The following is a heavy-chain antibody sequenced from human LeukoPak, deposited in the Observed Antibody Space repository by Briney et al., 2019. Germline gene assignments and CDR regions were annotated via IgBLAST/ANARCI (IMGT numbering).Heavy chain of an antibody. CDR1: GFIFSGSL. V-gene: IGHV3-73*01. CDR3: ARPSQYGSGTDYYFDA. CDR2: IRGKANNYAT. D-gene: IGHD3-10*01. J-gene: IGHJ4*02. Sequence: PGGSLRLSCAASGFIFSGSLMHWVRQASGKGLEWVGHIRGKANNYATIYAVSVKGRCTISKDDSKNTAYRQMNSLTTEDTAVYYCARPSQYGSGTDYYFDAWGQGTLVTVSS.